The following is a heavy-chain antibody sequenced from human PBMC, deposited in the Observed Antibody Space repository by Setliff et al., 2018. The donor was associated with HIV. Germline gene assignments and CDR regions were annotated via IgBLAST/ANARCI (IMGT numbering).Heavy chain of an antibody. CDR1: GYTFSDYG. CDR3: AREDVVGGGASSGYHRGIDAFDI. CDR2: ISAYTGNR. D-gene: IGHD3-22*01. J-gene: IGHJ3*02. V-gene: IGHV1-18*01. Sequence: ASVKVSCKASGYTFSDYGISWVRQAPGQGPEWVGWISAYTGNRNYTQKLQGRVTMTPDTSTSTAYMELRSLRSDDTAVYYCAREDVVGGGASSGYHRGIDAFDIWGQGTMVTVSS.